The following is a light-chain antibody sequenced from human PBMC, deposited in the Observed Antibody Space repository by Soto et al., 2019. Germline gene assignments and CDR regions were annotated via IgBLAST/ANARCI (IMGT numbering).Light chain of an antibody. CDR1: SSDVGGYNY. CDR2: EVS. Sequence: QSALTQPPSASGSPGQSVTISCIGTSSDVGGYNYVSWYQQHPGKAPKLIISEVSKRPSGVPDRFSGSKSGNTASLTVSGLQAEDEADYYCAAWDDRLSGLVFGRGTKVTVL. J-gene: IGLJ2*01. CDR3: AAWDDRLSGLV. V-gene: IGLV2-8*01.